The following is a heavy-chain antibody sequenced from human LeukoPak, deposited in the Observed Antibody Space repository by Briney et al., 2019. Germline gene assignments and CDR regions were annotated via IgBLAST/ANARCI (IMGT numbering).Heavy chain of an antibody. D-gene: IGHD3-16*02. V-gene: IGHV4-61*01. CDR2: IYYSGST. Sequence: SETLSLTCTVSGGSVSSGSYYWSWIRQPPGKGLEWIGYIYYSGSTNYNPSLKSRVTISVDTSKNQFSLKLSSVTAADTAVYYCARDVTFGGVIVTAYGMDVWGQGTTVTVS. CDR1: GGSVSSGSYY. J-gene: IGHJ6*02. CDR3: ARDVTFGGVIVTAYGMDV.